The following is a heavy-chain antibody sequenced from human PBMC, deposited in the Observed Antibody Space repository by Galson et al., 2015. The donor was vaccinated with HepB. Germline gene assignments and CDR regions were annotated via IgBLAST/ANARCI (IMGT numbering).Heavy chain of an antibody. D-gene: IGHD6-13*01. V-gene: IGHV1-69*04. CDR3: ARVPPLGSSSWSFDY. CDR2: IIPILGIA. CDR1: GGTFSSYA. J-gene: IGHJ4*02. Sequence: SVKVSCKASGGTFSSYAISWVRQAPGQGLVWMGRIIPILGIANYAQKFQGRVTITADKSTSTAYMELSSLRSEDTAVYYCARVPPLGSSSWSFDYWGQGTLVTVSS.